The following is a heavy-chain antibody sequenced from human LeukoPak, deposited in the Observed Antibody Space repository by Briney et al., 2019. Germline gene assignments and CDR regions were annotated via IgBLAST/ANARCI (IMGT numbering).Heavy chain of an antibody. CDR3: ASWIMITFGGVNTDY. V-gene: IGHV3-48*04. D-gene: IGHD3-16*01. Sequence: GGSLRLSCAASGFTFSSYWMNWVRQAPGKGLEWVSYISSSGSTIYYADSVKGRFTISRDNAKNSLYLQMNSLRAEDTAVYYCASWIMITFGGVNTDYWGQGTLVTVSS. J-gene: IGHJ4*02. CDR2: ISSSGSTI. CDR1: GFTFSSYW.